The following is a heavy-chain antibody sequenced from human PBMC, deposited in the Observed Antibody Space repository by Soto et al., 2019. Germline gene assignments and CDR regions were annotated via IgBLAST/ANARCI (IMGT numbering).Heavy chain of an antibody. CDR2: IYHSGST. CDR1: GGSISSGGYS. D-gene: IGHD2-15*01. Sequence: PSETLSLTCAVSGGSISSGGYSWSWIRQPPGKGLEWIGYIYHSGSTYYNPSLKSRVTISVDRSKNQFSLKLSSVTAADTAVYYCARDGADCSGGSCYSGVSDFDIWGQGTMVTV. J-gene: IGHJ3*02. CDR3: ARDGADCSGGSCYSGVSDFDI. V-gene: IGHV4-30-2*01.